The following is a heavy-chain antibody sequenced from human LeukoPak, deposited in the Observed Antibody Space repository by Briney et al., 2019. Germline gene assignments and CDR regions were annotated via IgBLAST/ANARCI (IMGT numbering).Heavy chain of an antibody. CDR2: FYHSGST. D-gene: IGHD2-2*01. CDR1: GYSISSGYY. V-gene: IGHV4-38-2*01. CDR3: ARHVEFCSSTSCYFFDY. Sequence: SETLSLTCAVSGYSISSGYYWGWIRQPPGKGLEWIGSFYHSGSTYYNPSLKSRVTISVDTSKNQFSLKLSSVTAADTAVYYCARHVEFCSSTSCYFFDYWGQGTLVTVSS. J-gene: IGHJ4*02.